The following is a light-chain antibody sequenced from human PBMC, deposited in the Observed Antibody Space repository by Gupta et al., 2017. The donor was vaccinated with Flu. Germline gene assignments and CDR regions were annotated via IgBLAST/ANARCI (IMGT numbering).Light chain of an antibody. CDR2: LNSDGSH. J-gene: IGLJ3*02. V-gene: IGLV4-69*01. CDR1: SGHSNNA. CDR3: HTCGIGTHV. Sequence: QLALTQSPSASASLGDSVPLTCTLTSGHSNNAVAWYQQRPGKGPRYLMRLNSDGSHTRGDEVPDRSSGSNSGADRYPRISGLQTEAEADYYWHTCGIGTHVFGGGTRLTVL.